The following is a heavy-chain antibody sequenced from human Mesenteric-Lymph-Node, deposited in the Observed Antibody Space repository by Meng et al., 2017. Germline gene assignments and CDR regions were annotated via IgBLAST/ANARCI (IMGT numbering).Heavy chain of an antibody. D-gene: IGHD3-3*01. Sequence: SVKVSCKASGGTFSSYAISWVRQAPGQGLEWMGGIIPIFGTANYAQKFQGRVTITADESTSTAYMELSSLRAEDTAVYYCAKVPDYDFWSGYYYGMDVWGQGTTVTVSS. CDR1: GGTFSSYA. V-gene: IGHV1-69*13. CDR2: IIPIFGTA. J-gene: IGHJ6*02. CDR3: AKVPDYDFWSGYYYGMDV.